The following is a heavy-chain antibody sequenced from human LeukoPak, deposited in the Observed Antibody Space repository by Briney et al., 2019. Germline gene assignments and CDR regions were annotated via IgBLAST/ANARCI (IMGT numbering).Heavy chain of an antibody. CDR3: ARDRGYGDYVGAFDI. CDR1: GFTFSSYS. CDR2: ISSSSSTI. Sequence: GGSLRLSCAASGFTFSSYSMNWVRQAPGKGLEWVSHISSSSSTIYYADSMKGRFTISRDNAKNSLYLQMNSLRDEDTAVYYCARDRGYGDYVGAFDIWGQGTMVTVSS. V-gene: IGHV3-48*02. J-gene: IGHJ3*02. D-gene: IGHD4-17*01.